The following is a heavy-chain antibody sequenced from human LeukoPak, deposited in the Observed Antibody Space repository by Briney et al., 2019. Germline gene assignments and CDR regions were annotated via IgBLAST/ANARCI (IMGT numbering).Heavy chain of an antibody. CDR2: IYTSGGT. J-gene: IGHJ6*03. D-gene: IGHD3-22*01. CDR3: ARDTDSSDKYYYYYYMDV. Sequence: SQTLSLTCTVSGGSISNLDYYWTWIRQPAGKRLEWIGRIYTSGGTNYNPSLKSRVTMSVDKSKNQFSLKLSSVTAADTAVYYCARDTDSSDKYYYYYYMDVWGKGTTVTVSS. CDR1: GGSISNLDYY. V-gene: IGHV4-61*02.